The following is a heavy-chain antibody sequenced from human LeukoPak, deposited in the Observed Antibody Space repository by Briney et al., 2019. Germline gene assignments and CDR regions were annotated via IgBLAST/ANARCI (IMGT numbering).Heavy chain of an antibody. CDR3: ARGVDIVVVVARGLNWFDP. V-gene: IGHV4-34*01. CDR1: GGSFSGHY. D-gene: IGHD2-15*01. Sequence: SETLSLTCAVYGGSFSGHYWSWVRQPPGKGLEWIGEINHSGSTNYNPSLKSRVTISVDTSRNQFSLKLSSVTAADTAVYYCARGVDIVVVVARGLNWFDPWGQGTLVTVSS. J-gene: IGHJ5*02. CDR2: INHSGST.